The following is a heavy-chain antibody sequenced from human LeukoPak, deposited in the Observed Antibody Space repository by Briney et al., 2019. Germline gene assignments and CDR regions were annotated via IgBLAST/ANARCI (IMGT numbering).Heavy chain of an antibody. CDR3: ARAYDSSGYYYTGFDP. J-gene: IGHJ5*02. CDR1: GGSISSYY. CDR2: IYTSRST. D-gene: IGHD3-22*01. V-gene: IGHV4-4*07. Sequence: PSETLSLTCTVSGGSISSYYWSWIRQPAGKGLVWIGRIYTSRSTNYNPSLKSRVTMSVDTSKNQFSLKLSSVTAADTAVYYCARAYDSSGYYYTGFDPWGQGTLVTVSS.